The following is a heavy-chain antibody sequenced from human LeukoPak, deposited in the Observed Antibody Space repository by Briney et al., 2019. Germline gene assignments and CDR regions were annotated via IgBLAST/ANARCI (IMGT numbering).Heavy chain of an antibody. V-gene: IGHV4-31*03. CDR3: ASSMIYSSSTSCYDY. Sequence: SQTLSLTCIVSGGSMSSGGYYWSWIRQHPGKGLEWIGYIYYSGSTYYNPSLKSRVTISVDTSKNQFSLKLSSMTAADTAVYYCASSMIYSSSTSCYDYWGQGTLVTVSS. J-gene: IGHJ4*02. D-gene: IGHD2-2*01. CDR2: IYYSGST. CDR1: GGSMSSGGYY.